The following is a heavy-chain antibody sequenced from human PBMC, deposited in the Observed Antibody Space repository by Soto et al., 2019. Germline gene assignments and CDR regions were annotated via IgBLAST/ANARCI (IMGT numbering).Heavy chain of an antibody. V-gene: IGHV3-23*01. D-gene: IGHD3-22*01. J-gene: IGHJ4*02. Sequence: PGGSLRLSCAAFGGTFSSYAMSWVRQAPGKGLEWVSAISGSGGSTYYADSVKGRFTISRDNSKNRLYLQMNSLRAEDTAVYYCAKGIPSGYDSSGSYYPYWGQGTLVTVSS. CDR3: AKGIPSGYDSSGSYYPY. CDR2: ISGSGGST. CDR1: GGTFSSYA.